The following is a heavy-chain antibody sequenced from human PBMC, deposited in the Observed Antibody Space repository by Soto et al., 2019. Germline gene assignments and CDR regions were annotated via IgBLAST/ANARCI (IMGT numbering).Heavy chain of an antibody. CDR2: IYYSGST. J-gene: IGHJ4*02. V-gene: IGHV4-39*02. CDR1: GDSITSTFYY. CDR3: ARWNSWFGGSYVDY. Sequence: QVQLQESGPGLVKPSETLSLTCSVSGDSITSTFYYWGWIRQPPGKGLEWIGTIYYSGSTYYNPSLKSRVTVXVXTXXNHFSLSLSSVTAADTALYFCARWNSWFGGSYVDYWGQGALVTVSS. D-gene: IGHD1-26*01.